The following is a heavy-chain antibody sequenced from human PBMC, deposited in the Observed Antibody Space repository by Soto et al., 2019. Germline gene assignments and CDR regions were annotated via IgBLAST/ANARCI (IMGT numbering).Heavy chain of an antibody. CDR2: ISGSGGST. D-gene: IGHD6-13*01. Sequence: PGGSRRRSCSASGLTLRSYAMSWVRQAQGKGLEWVSAISGSGGSTYYADSVKGRFTISRDNSKNTLYLQMNSLRAEDTAVYYCAKTLSSWYYYGMDVWGQGTTVTVSS. CDR1: GLTLRSYA. J-gene: IGHJ6*02. V-gene: IGHV3-23*01. CDR3: AKTLSSWYYYGMDV.